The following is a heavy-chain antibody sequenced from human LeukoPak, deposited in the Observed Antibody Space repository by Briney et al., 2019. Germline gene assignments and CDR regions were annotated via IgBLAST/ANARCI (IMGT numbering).Heavy chain of an antibody. Sequence: SEALSLTCTVSGGSISSYYWSWIRQPPGKGLEWIGYIYYSGSTNYNPSLKSRVTISVDTSKNQFSLKLSSVTAADTAVYYYARGGWYKGGYYFDYWGQGTLVTVSS. CDR2: IYYSGST. V-gene: IGHV4-59*01. J-gene: IGHJ4*02. D-gene: IGHD6-19*01. CDR3: ARGGWYKGGYYFDY. CDR1: GGSISSYY.